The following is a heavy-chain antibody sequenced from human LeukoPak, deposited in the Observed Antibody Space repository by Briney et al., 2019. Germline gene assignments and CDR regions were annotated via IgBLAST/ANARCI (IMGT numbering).Heavy chain of an antibody. CDR3: ARLRPLSGLTDY. Sequence: SETLSLTCTVSGGSISSYYWSWIRQPPGKGLEWIGYIYYSGSTSYNPSLKSRVTISVDTSKNQFSLKLSSVTAADTAVYYCARLRPLSGLTDYWGQGTLVTVSS. CDR2: IYYSGST. J-gene: IGHJ4*02. V-gene: IGHV4-59*08. CDR1: GGSISSYY. D-gene: IGHD6-19*01.